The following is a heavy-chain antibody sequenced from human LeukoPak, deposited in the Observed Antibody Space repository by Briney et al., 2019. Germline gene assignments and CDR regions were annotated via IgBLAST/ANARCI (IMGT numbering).Heavy chain of an antibody. J-gene: IGHJ4*02. V-gene: IGHV4-34*01. CDR2: VDQTGST. Sequence: SETLSLTCAVYGGSFSGYYWTWIRQPPGKGLEWIGEVDQTGSTNYNPSLESRVTMSVDTYKNQFSLKLRSVTAADTAVYYCATASGRYVSSWYDFWGQGVLVTVSS. CDR3: ATASGRYVSSWYDF. D-gene: IGHD6-13*01. CDR1: GGSFSGYY.